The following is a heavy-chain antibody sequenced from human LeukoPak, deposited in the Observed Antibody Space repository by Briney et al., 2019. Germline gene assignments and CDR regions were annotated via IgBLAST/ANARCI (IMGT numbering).Heavy chain of an antibody. V-gene: IGHV1-2*02. Sequence: GASVRVSCKASGYTFTGLYIHWVRQAPGQGREWMGWMIPNSCGTNYAQKFQGRVTMTGDLTISTAYIELSRLRPGDRAVYYCARGYQLPSYYYYYLHVWGKGTTVTVSS. CDR3: ARGYQLPSYYYYYLHV. CDR1: GYTFTGLY. J-gene: IGHJ6*03. CDR2: MIPNSCGT. D-gene: IGHD2-2*01.